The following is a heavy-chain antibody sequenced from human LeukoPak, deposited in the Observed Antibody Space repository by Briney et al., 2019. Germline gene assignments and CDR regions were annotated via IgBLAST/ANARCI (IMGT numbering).Heavy chain of an antibody. CDR2: IIPTFGAA. CDR3: ARGEQQPPYRKRAEYFQH. J-gene: IGHJ1*01. V-gene: IGHV1-69*01. Sequence: GSSVKVSCKASGGTFGTSGITWVRQVPGQGLEWMGGIIPTFGAANNAQNFQVRVTFTADESTSTAYMELSSLRFEDTAVYYCARGEQQPPYRKRAEYFQHWGQGTLVTVSS. CDR1: GGTFGTSG. D-gene: IGHD6-13*01.